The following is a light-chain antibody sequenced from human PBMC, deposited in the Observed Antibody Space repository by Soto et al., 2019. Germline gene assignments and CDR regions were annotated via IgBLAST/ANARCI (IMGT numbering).Light chain of an antibody. V-gene: IGLV2-14*01. Sequence: QSALTQPASVSGSPGQSVSISCTGSTSDVGAYNYVAWYQHKPGKAPRLLIYEVDHRPSGISPRFSGSKSGNTASLTISGLQSDYEADYYCSSYSVSNTAVFVGGTQLTV. CDR2: EVD. CDR3: SSYSVSNTAV. CDR1: TSDVGAYNY. J-gene: IGLJ3*02.